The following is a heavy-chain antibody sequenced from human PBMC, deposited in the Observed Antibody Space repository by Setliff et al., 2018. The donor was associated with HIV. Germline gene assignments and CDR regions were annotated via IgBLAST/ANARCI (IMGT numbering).Heavy chain of an antibody. CDR2: INDYGNT. J-gene: IGHJ4*02. Sequence: PSETLSLTCAVYGGSISGYYWSWIRQSPGKGLEWIGEINDYGNTNYNPSLKSRVTISVDTSKNQFSLKLSSVTAADTAVYYCARHASRDGYNFDYWGQGTLVTVSS. CDR1: GGSISGYY. V-gene: IGHV4-34*01. D-gene: IGHD3-22*01. CDR3: ARHASRDGYNFDY.